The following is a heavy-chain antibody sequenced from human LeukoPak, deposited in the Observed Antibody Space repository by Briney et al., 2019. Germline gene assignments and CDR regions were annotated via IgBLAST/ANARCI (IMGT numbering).Heavy chain of an antibody. J-gene: IGHJ4*02. CDR3: ARTVPGYDYVWGSYRLSSYFDY. V-gene: IGHV4-4*02. D-gene: IGHD3-16*02. CDR2: ICHSGST. CDR1: GGSISSSNW. Sequence: SETLSLTCAVSGGSISSSNWWSWVRQPPGKGLEWIGEICHSGSTNYNPSLKSRVTISVDKSKNQFSLKLSSVTAADTAVYYCARTVPGYDYVWGSYRLSSYFDYWGQGTLVTVSS.